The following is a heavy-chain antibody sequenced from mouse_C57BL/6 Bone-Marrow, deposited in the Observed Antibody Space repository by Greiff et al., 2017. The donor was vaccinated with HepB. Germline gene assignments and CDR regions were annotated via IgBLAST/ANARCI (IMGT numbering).Heavy chain of an antibody. Sequence: QVQLQQPGAELVRPGTSVKLSCKASGYTFTSYWMHWVKQRPGQGLEWIGVIDPSDSYTNYNQKFKGKATLTVDTSSSTAYMQVSSLTSEDSAVYCGARIGVTTQVAGSFDYWGQGTTLTVSS. CDR1: GYTFTSYW. CDR2: IDPSDSYT. V-gene: IGHV1-59*01. D-gene: IGHD2-3*01. CDR3: ARIGVTTQVAGSFDY. J-gene: IGHJ2*01.